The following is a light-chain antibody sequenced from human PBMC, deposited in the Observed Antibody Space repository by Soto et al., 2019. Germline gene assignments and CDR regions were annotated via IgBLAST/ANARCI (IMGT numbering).Light chain of an antibody. CDR1: QSVSSF. CDR2: DAS. V-gene: IGKV3-11*01. CDR3: QKRSNWPQT. J-gene: IGKJ1*01. Sequence: EIVLTQSPDTLSLSPGERATLSCRASQSVSSFLAWYQQKSGQAPRLLIYDASNRATGIPARFSGSGSGTDFTLTISSLEPEDFAVYYCQKRSNWPQTFGQGTKVDNK.